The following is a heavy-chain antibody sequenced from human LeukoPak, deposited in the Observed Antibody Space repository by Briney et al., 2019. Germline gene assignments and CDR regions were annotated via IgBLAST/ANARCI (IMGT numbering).Heavy chain of an antibody. V-gene: IGHV3-30*02. CDR1: GFTFSSYG. CDR3: AKDRFGCSSTSCYSLDY. CDR2: IRFDGSYE. Sequence: GGSLRLSCAASGFTFSSYGMHWVRQAPGKGLEWVTFIRFDGSYEDYADSVKGRFTISRDNSKNTLYLQMNSLRAEGTAVYYCAKDRFGCSSTSCYSLDYWGQGTLVTVSS. J-gene: IGHJ4*02. D-gene: IGHD2-2*01.